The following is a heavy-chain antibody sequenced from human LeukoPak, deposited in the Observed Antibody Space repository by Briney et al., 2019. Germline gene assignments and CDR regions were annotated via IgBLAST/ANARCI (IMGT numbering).Heavy chain of an antibody. J-gene: IGHJ4*02. V-gene: IGHV3-21*01. CDR1: GFTFSSYS. Sequence: NPGGSLRLSCAASGFTFSSYSMNWVRQAPGKGLEWVSSISSSSSYIYYADSVKGRFTISRDNAKNSLYLQMNSLRAEDTAVYYCARGSGSYLLSELFDYWGQGTLVTVSS. CDR2: ISSSSSYI. D-gene: IGHD1-26*01. CDR3: ARGSGSYLLSELFDY.